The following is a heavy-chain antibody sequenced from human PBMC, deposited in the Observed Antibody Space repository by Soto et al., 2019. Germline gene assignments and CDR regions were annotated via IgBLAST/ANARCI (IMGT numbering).Heavy chain of an antibody. CDR2: IYHSGST. CDR3: ARVRKGGNSADFDY. Sequence: TLSLTCPVSVGSISSGGYSWSWILQPPGKGLEWIGYIYHSGSTYYNPSLKSRVTISVDRSKNQFSLKLSSVTAADTAVYYCARVRKGGNSADFDYWGQGTLVTVSS. CDR1: VGSISSGGYS. D-gene: IGHD2-21*02. J-gene: IGHJ4*02. V-gene: IGHV4-30-2*01.